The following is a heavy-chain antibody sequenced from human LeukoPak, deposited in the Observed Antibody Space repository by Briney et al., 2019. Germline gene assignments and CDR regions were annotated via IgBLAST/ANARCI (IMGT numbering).Heavy chain of an antibody. CDR2: INHSGST. CDR3: AREGWAPQYYYYYYVDV. J-gene: IGHJ6*03. CDR1: GGSFSGYY. D-gene: IGHD1-26*01. Sequence: PSETLSLTCAVYGGSFSGYYWSWIRKPPGKGLEWIGEINHSGSTNYNPSLKSRVTISVDTSKNQFSLKLTSVTAADTAVYYCAREGWAPQYYYYYYVDVWGKGTTVTIS. V-gene: IGHV4-34*01.